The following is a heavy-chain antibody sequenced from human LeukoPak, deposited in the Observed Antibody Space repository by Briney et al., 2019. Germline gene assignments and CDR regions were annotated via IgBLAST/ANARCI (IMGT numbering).Heavy chain of an antibody. CDR1: GGSFSGYY. J-gene: IGHJ4*02. CDR2: INHSGST. CDR3: ARRPRNDILTGTPFDY. Sequence: SETLSLTCAVYGGSFSGYYWSWIRQPPGKGLEWIGEINHSGSTNYNPSLKSRVTISVDTSKNQFSLKLRSVTAADTAVYYCARRPRNDILTGTPFDYWGQGILVTVSS. D-gene: IGHD3-9*01. V-gene: IGHV4-34*01.